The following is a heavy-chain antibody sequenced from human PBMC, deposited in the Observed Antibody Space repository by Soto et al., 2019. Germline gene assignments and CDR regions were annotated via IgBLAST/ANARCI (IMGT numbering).Heavy chain of an antibody. CDR2: IYSRGST. CDR3: ARGNPGGPEYYFDY. V-gene: IGHV3-53*01. Sequence: EVQLVESGGGLIQPGGSLRLSCEASGFTVSSNYMSWVRQAPGKGLEWVSVIYSRGSTYYADSVKGRFTISRDNSKNTLYLQMNSLRAEDTAVYHCARGNPGGPEYYFDYWGQGTLVTVSS. CDR1: GFTVSSNY. J-gene: IGHJ4*02. D-gene: IGHD3-10*01.